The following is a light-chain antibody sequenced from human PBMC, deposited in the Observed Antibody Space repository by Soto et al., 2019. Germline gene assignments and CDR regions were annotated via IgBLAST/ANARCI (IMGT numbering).Light chain of an antibody. J-gene: IGKJ1*01. V-gene: IGKV3-20*01. Sequence: EISLTQSPGTLSVSPGERATLACRASQSVSSSYLAWYQQKPGQAPRLLIFGASSRATGIPDRFSGSGSGTEFTLTISSLQPDDFGTYYCQEYNSYTGTFGPGTKV. CDR2: GAS. CDR1: QSVSSSY. CDR3: QEYNSYTGT.